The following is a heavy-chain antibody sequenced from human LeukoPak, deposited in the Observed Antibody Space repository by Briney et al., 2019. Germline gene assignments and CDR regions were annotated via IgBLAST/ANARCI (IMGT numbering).Heavy chain of an antibody. V-gene: IGHV3-7*01. CDR1: GFTFSNYW. Sequence: GGSLRLSCAASGFTFSNYWMTWVRQAPGKGLEWVANIKHDGSEDYYLDSVKGRFTISRDNAKSSMWLQMNSLRAEDTAVYYCAKDHDIYYMDVWGKGTTVTISS. J-gene: IGHJ6*03. CDR2: IKHDGSED. D-gene: IGHD3-9*01. CDR3: AKDHDIYYMDV.